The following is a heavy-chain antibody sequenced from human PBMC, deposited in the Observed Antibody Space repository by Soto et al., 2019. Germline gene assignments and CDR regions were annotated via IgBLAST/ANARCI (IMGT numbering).Heavy chain of an antibody. CDR3: ARADNLYGRSDVYDI. D-gene: IGHD3-16*01. Sequence: GGSLRLSCAASGFTFSIYSMTWVRQAPGKGLEWVSSIDSSSNYIYNADSVKGRFTISRDNAKNSVYLQMNSLRVEDTAVYFCARADNLYGRSDVYDIWGQGTMVTVSS. CDR1: GFTFSIYS. J-gene: IGHJ3*02. CDR2: IDSSSNYI. V-gene: IGHV3-21*06.